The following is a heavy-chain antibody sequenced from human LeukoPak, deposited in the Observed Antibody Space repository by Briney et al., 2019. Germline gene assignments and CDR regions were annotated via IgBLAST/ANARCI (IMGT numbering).Heavy chain of an antibody. V-gene: IGHV4-61*01. CDR3: ARETYYYDSSGYLFDY. CDR1: GGSISSSSYY. CDR2: IYYSGST. D-gene: IGHD3-22*01. Sequence: SETLSLTCTVSGGSISSSSYYWGWIRQPPGKGLEWIGYIYYSGSTNYNPSLKSRVTISVDTSKNQFSLKLSSVTAADTAVYYCARETYYYDSSGYLFDYWGQGTLVTVSS. J-gene: IGHJ4*02.